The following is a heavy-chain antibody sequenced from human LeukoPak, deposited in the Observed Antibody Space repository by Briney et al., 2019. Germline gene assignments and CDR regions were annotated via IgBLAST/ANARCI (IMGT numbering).Heavy chain of an antibody. CDR3: ARGHCSGGSCYSGYYYYYGMDV. D-gene: IGHD2-15*01. J-gene: IGHJ6*02. Sequence: GRSLRLSCAASGFTFSSYAMHWVRQAPGKGLEWVAVIAYDGNSKYYADSVQGRFTISRDNSKNTLDLQMNSLRGEDTAVYYCARGHCSGGSCYSGYYYYYGMDVWGQGTTVTVSS. V-gene: IGHV3-30-3*01. CDR1: GFTFSSYA. CDR2: IAYDGNSK.